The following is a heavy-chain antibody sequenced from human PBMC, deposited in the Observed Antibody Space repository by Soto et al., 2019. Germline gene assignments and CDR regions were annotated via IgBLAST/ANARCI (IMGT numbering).Heavy chain of an antibody. V-gene: IGHV4-39*01. Sequence: SETLSLTCTVSGASLSSSTSYYWGWIRLSPGKGLEWIGSIYYNGNTYYNPSLKSRVTISVDSSKNQFSLKLSSVTAADTAVYYCARLDTIVRGVIRVYYFYYMDVWGKGTTVTVSS. D-gene: IGHD3-10*01. J-gene: IGHJ6*03. CDR1: GASLSSSTSYY. CDR2: IYYNGNT. CDR3: ARLDTIVRGVIRVYYFYYMDV.